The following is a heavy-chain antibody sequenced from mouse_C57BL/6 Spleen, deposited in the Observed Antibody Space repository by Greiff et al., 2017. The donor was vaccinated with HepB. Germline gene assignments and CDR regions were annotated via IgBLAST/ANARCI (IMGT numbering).Heavy chain of an antibody. CDR3: ARGADGSPRGFAY. D-gene: IGHD1-1*01. CDR2: IYPGDGDT. CDR1: GYAFSSYW. Sequence: VQLQQSGAELVKPGASVKISCKASGYAFSSYWMNWVKQRPGKGLEWIGQIYPGDGDTNNNGKFKGKATLTADKSSSTAYMQLSSLTSEDSAVYCVARGADGSPRGFAYVGQGTLVTVSA. J-gene: IGHJ3*01. V-gene: IGHV1-80*01.